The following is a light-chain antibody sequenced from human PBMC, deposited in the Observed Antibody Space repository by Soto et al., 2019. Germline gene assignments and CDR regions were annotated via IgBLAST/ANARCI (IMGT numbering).Light chain of an antibody. CDR2: GTS. CDR3: QHYNDYSWT. V-gene: IGKV1-5*03. CDR1: QSISIW. Sequence: DIHMTQSPSTLSASVGDRVTITCRASQSISIWLAWYQQKPGRAPNLLIYGTSSLASGVPSRFSGSGSRTEFTLTISSLQPDDFATYYCQHYNDYSWTFGQGTKVEIK. J-gene: IGKJ1*01.